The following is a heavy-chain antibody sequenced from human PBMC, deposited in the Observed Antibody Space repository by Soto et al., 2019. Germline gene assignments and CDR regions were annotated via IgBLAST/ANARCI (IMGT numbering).Heavy chain of an antibody. CDR3: AIAHLDDILTGYLPHLIWGY. D-gene: IGHD3-9*01. Sequence: QVQLQESGPGLVKPSPTLSLTCTVSGGSISSGGYYWSWIRQHPGKGLEWIGYIYYSGSNYYNPSRKSRVTISVDTSKNQFSLKLRSVPAADTSVYDCAIAHLDDILTGYLPHLIWGYWGQGTLVTVSS. V-gene: IGHV4-31*03. CDR2: IYYSGSN. CDR1: GGSISSGGYY. J-gene: IGHJ4*02.